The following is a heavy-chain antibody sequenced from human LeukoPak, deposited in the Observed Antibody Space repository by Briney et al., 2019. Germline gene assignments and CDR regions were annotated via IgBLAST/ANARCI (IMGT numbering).Heavy chain of an antibody. CDR1: GFTFSSCE. CDR3: ARDAGSSVRGIFDY. Sequence: GGSLRLSCAVSGFTFSSCEMTWVRQAPGKGLEWVSYIGLGGSNIYYADSVRGRFTISRDNAKNSLYLQMNSLRAEDTAVYYCARDAGSSVRGIFDYWGQGTLVTVSS. CDR2: IGLGGSNI. V-gene: IGHV3-48*03. J-gene: IGHJ4*02. D-gene: IGHD2-2*01.